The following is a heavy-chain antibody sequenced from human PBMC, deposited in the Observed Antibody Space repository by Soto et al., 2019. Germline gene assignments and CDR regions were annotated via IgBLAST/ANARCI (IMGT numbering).Heavy chain of an antibody. CDR3: ASAFRTRTNYYYYGMDV. Sequence: SQTLSLTCAISGDSVSSNSAAWNWIRQSPSRGLEWLGRTYYRSKWYNDYAVSVKSRITINPDTSKNQFSLQLNSVTPEDTAVYYCASAFRTRTNYYYYGMDVWGQGTTVTVSS. J-gene: IGHJ6*02. D-gene: IGHD2-2*01. CDR1: GDSVSSNSAA. V-gene: IGHV6-1*01. CDR2: TYYRSKWYN.